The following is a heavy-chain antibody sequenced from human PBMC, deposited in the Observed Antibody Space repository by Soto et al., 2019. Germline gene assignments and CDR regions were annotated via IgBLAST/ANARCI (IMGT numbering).Heavy chain of an antibody. J-gene: IGHJ5*02. CDR3: ARRQDILTGYYNHWFDP. CDR2: IYPGDSDT. Sequence: PVESLKISCKGSGYSFTSYWIGWVRQMPGKGLEWMGIIYPGDSDTRYSPSFQGQVTISADKSISTAYLQWSSLKASDTAMYYCARRQDILTGYYNHWFDPWGQGTLVTVSS. CDR1: GYSFTSYW. D-gene: IGHD3-9*01. V-gene: IGHV5-51*01.